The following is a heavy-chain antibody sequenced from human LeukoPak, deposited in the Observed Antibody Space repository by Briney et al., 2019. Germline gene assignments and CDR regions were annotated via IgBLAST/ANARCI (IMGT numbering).Heavy chain of an antibody. CDR3: AKGYCSGGTCYPPE. CDR1: GFTFSSYS. D-gene: IGHD2-15*01. J-gene: IGHJ4*02. Sequence: GGSLRLSCAASGFTFSSYSMNWVRQAPGKGLEWVSSISSSSSYIYYADSVKGRFTISKDNSKNTLYLQMNSLRAEDTAVYYCAKGYCSGGTCYPPEWGQGTLVTVSS. V-gene: IGHV3-21*01. CDR2: ISSSSSYI.